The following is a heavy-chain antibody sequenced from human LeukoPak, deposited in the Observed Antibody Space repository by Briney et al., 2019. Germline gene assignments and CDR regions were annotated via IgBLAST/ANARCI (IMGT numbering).Heavy chain of an antibody. V-gene: IGHV1-46*01. CDR1: GYTFTNYY. Sequence: ASVKVSCKASGYTFTNYYMHWVRQAPGQGLEWMGIINPSGGSTSYAQKFQGRVTITADESTSTAYMELSSLRSEDTAVYYCARAVMVRGVIMTYYFDYWGQGTLVTVSS. D-gene: IGHD3-10*01. J-gene: IGHJ4*02. CDR3: ARAVMVRGVIMTYYFDY. CDR2: INPSGGST.